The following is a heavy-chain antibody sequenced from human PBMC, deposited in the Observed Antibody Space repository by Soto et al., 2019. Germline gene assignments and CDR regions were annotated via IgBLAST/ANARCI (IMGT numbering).Heavy chain of an antibody. V-gene: IGHV4-59*08. Sequence: SETLSLTCTVSGGSISSYYWSWIRQPPGKGLEWIGYIYYSGSTNYNPSLKSRVTISVDTSKNQFSLKLSSVTAADTAVYYCARVRYCSSTSCYLDPTHFDYWGQGTLVTVSS. CDR3: ARVRYCSSTSCYLDPTHFDY. CDR2: IYYSGST. D-gene: IGHD2-2*01. J-gene: IGHJ4*02. CDR1: GGSISSYY.